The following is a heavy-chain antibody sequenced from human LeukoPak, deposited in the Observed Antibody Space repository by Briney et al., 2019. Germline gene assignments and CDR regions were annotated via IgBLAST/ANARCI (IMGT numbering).Heavy chain of an antibody. Sequence: SETLSLTCTVSGGSVSSNNDYWGWIRQPPGRGLEWIGSIYYSGSAWYNPSLKSRVTISVDTSRNQLSLRLDSVTAADTAVYYCARDRAAADLDYWGQGTLVTVSS. J-gene: IGHJ4*02. CDR1: GGSVSSNNDY. D-gene: IGHD6-13*01. CDR2: IYYSGSA. CDR3: ARDRAAADLDY. V-gene: IGHV4-39*02.